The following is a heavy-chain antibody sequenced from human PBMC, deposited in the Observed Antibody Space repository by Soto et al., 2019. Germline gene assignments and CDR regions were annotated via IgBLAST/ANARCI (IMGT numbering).Heavy chain of an antibody. CDR1: GYSFTSYW. J-gene: IGHJ6*02. Sequence: GESLKISCKGSGYSFTSYWISWVRQMPGKGLEWMGRIDPSDSYTNYSPSFQGHVTISADKSISTAYLQWSSLKASDTAMYYCASPGRVRGYYYYGMDVWGQGTTVTVS. V-gene: IGHV5-10-1*01. CDR2: IDPSDSYT. CDR3: ASPGRVRGYYYYGMDV. D-gene: IGHD3-10*01.